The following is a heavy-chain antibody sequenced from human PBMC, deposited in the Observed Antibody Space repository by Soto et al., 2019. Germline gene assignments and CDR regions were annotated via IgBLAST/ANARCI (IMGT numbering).Heavy chain of an antibody. V-gene: IGHV3-30-3*01. J-gene: IGHJ4*02. Sequence: PGGSLRLSCAASGFTFSSYAMHWVRQAPGKGLEWVAVISYDGSNKYYADSVKGRFTISRDNSKNTLYLEMNSLRAEDTAVYYCASGIRGWRPFDYWGQGTLVTVSS. D-gene: IGHD6-19*01. CDR1: GFTFSSYA. CDR2: ISYDGSNK. CDR3: ASGIRGWRPFDY.